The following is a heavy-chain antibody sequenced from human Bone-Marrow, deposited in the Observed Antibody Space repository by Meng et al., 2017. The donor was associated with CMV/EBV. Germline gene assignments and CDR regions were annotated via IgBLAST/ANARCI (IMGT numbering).Heavy chain of an antibody. V-gene: IGHV3-7*01. J-gene: IGHJ3*02. D-gene: IGHD3-10*01. CDR2: IKQDGSEK. CDR3: ARSHDYGSGYAFDI. CDR1: GFTFSSYW. Sequence: GESLKISCAASGFTFSSYWMSWVRQAPGKGLEWVANIKQDGSEKYYVDSVKGRFTISRDNAKNSLYLQMNSLRAEDTAVYYCARSHDYGSGYAFDIWGQRTMVAASS.